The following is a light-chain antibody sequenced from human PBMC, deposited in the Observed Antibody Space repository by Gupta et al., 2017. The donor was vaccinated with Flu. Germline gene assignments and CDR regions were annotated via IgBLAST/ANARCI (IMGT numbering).Light chain of an antibody. CDR1: QGRGYSEGNIY. V-gene: IGKV2-30*01. J-gene: IGKJ1*01. Sequence: GTLGKPAAISCSTSQGRGYSEGNIYLHWFQQRPGQSPRRLIYKGSYRDSGVPDRFSGSGSGTDFTLNISRGEAEDFGIYYCKQGYNCPWAFGQGTTLEIK. CDR2: KGS. CDR3: KQGYNCPWA.